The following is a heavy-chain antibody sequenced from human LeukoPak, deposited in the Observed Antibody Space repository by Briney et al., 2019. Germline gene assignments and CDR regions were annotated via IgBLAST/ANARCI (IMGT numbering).Heavy chain of an antibody. V-gene: IGHV1-69*04. Sequence: SSVKVSCKASGGTFSSYAISWVRQAPGQGLEWMGGIIPILGIANYAQKFQGRVTITADKSTSTAYMELSSLRYEDTAVYYCARLPDNYGDYDRWFDSWGQGTLVTVSS. J-gene: IGHJ5*01. CDR3: ARLPDNYGDYDRWFDS. CDR1: GGTFSSYA. D-gene: IGHD4-17*01. CDR2: IIPILGIA.